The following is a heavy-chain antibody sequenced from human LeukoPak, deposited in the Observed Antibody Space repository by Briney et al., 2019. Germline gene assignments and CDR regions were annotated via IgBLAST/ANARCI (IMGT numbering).Heavy chain of an antibody. CDR3: AREDYRIAAAVDY. Sequence: PSETLSLTCTVSGGSISSSSYYWGWIRQPPGKGLEWIGSIYYSGSTYYNPSLKSRVTISVDTSKNQFSLKLSSVTAADTAVYYCAREDYRIAAAVDYWGQGTLVTVSS. CDR2: IYYSGST. CDR1: GGSISSSSYY. D-gene: IGHD6-13*01. J-gene: IGHJ4*02. V-gene: IGHV4-39*07.